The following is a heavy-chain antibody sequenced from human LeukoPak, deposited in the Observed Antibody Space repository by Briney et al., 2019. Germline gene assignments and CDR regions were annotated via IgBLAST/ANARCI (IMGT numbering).Heavy chain of an antibody. V-gene: IGHV3-7*03. D-gene: IGHD4-17*01. J-gene: IGHJ4*02. Sequence: GRCLRLSCSASAFTFATYWMTWVSQPPGNGLEWVANIKVDGSEKDYVDSVKRRFTISKNNAKKSLYLQMSSLRAEDTAVYYCARGRGDYVNDAEDFDHWGQETLVTVSS. CDR2: IKVDGSEK. CDR3: ARGRGDYVNDAEDFDH. CDR1: AFTFATYW.